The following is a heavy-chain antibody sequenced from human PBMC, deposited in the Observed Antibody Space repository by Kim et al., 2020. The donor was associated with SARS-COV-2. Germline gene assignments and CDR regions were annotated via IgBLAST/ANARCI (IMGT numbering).Heavy chain of an antibody. CDR2: ISGTSGYI. Sequence: GGSLRLSCAASGFIFSYYNMNWVRQAPGKGLEWVSSISGTSGYIYYADSVKGRFTISRDNAKNSLYLQMNSLRAEDTAVYYCARPGSGLIHGMDVWGQG. V-gene: IGHV3-21*01. D-gene: IGHD6-19*01. J-gene: IGHJ6*02. CDR3: ARPGSGLIHGMDV. CDR1: GFIFSYYN.